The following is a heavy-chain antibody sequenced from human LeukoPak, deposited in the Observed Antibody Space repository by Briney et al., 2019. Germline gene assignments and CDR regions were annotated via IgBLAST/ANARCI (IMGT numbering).Heavy chain of an antibody. D-gene: IGHD2-15*01. J-gene: IGHJ4*02. CDR2: IRYDGNNK. CDR3: ARDGRYCSGGSCYSLPDY. CDR1: GFTFRSYG. V-gene: IGHV3-30*02. Sequence: PEGSLRLSCAASGFTFRSYGMHWVRQAPGKGLEWVAFIRYDGNNKYYADSVKGRFTISRDNAKNSLYLQMNSLRAEDTAVYYCARDGRYCSGGSCYSLPDYWGQGTLVTVSS.